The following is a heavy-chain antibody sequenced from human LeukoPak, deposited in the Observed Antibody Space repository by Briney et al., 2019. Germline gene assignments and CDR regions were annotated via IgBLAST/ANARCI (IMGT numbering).Heavy chain of an antibody. V-gene: IGHV4-59*08. CDR1: GGSISSYY. CDR2: IYYSGST. CDR3: ARHTVTPYYDFWSGYPQTGFDP. J-gene: IGHJ5*02. D-gene: IGHD3-3*01. Sequence: SETLSLTCTVSGGSISSYYWSWIRQPPGKGLEWIGYIYYSGSTNYNPSLKSRVTISVDTSKNQFSLKLSSVTAADTAVYYCARHTVTPYYDFWSGYPQTGFDPWGQGTLVTVSS.